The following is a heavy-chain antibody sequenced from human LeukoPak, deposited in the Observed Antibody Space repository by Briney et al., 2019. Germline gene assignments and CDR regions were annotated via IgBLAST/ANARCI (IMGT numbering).Heavy chain of an antibody. CDR3: ARDGYSDY. CDR2: IYYSGST. J-gene: IGHJ4*02. V-gene: IGHV4-38-2*02. CDR1: GDSISGYY. D-gene: IGHD6-13*01. Sequence: SETLSLTCTVSGDSISGYYWSWVRQPPGKGLEWIGSIYYSGSTYYNPSLKSRVTISVDTSKNQFSLKLSSVTAADTAVYYCARDGYSDYWGQGTLVTVSS.